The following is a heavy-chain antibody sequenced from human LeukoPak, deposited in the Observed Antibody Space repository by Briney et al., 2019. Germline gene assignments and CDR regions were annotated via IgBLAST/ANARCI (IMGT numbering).Heavy chain of an antibody. J-gene: IGHJ5*02. Sequence: ASVKVSCKASGYAFTDFGISWVRQAPGQGLEWMGWISANNGNTNYAQKFQGRVTITADESTSTAYMELSSLRSEDTAVYYCARELRLAYDYVWGSYRYSNWFDPWGQGTLVTVSS. D-gene: IGHD3-16*02. CDR2: ISANNGNT. V-gene: IGHV1-18*01. CDR3: ARELRLAYDYVWGSYRYSNWFDP. CDR1: GYAFTDFG.